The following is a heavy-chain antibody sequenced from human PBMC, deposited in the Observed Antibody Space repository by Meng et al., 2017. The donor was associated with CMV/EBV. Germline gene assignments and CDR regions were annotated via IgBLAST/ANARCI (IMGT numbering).Heavy chain of an antibody. V-gene: IGHV4-4*02. D-gene: IGHD2-15*01. CDR3: ATQDAFCSVF. J-gene: IGHJ4*02. CDR2: FSQSGST. CDR1: GGSITISNW. Sequence: SETLSLTCAVSGGSITISNWWSWDRQPPGKGLEWIGEFSQSGSTNYSPSLKSRVTMSLDKSKNQFSLQLSSVTAADTAVYYCATQDAFCSVFWGQGALVTVSS.